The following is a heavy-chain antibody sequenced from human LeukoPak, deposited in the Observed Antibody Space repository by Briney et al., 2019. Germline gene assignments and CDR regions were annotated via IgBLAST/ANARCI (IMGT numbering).Heavy chain of an antibody. V-gene: IGHV3-21*01. CDR3: ARDLFDCSSLSCPP. J-gene: IGHJ3*01. CDR2: ISSSSYK. CDR1: GFTFSSYS. D-gene: IGHD2-2*01. Sequence: GGSLRLSCAASGFTFSSYSMNWVRQAPGKGLEWVSSISSSSYKYYADSVKARFTISRRNAKNSLHLQMNSLRGEDTAVYYCARDLFDCSSLSCPPWGQGTMVTVSS.